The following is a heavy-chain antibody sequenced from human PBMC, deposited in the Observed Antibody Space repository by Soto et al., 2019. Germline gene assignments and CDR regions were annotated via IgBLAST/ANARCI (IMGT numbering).Heavy chain of an antibody. CDR3: ARRRHGSGSSFDY. D-gene: IGHD3-10*01. Sequence: SVKVSCKASGGTFSSYAISWVRQAPGQGLEWMGGIIPIFGTANYARKFQGRVTITADESTSTAYMELSSLRSEDTAVYYCARRRHGSGSSFDYWGQGTLVTVSS. CDR2: IIPIFGTA. J-gene: IGHJ4*02. V-gene: IGHV1-69*13. CDR1: GGTFSSYA.